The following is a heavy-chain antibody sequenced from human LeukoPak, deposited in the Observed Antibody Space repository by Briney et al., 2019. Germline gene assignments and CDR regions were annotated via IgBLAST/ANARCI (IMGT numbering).Heavy chain of an antibody. CDR1: GGPISTYF. Sequence: SETLSLTCTVSGGPISTYFWSWIRQPPGKGLEWIGYIYYSGSFNYNPSLKSRVTISVDTSKNQFSLKLSSVTAADTAVYYCARDLPPNYYDSSGQSEGFDYWGQGTLVTVSS. CDR3: ARDLPPNYYDSSGQSEGFDY. V-gene: IGHV4-59*12. CDR2: IYYSGSF. J-gene: IGHJ4*02. D-gene: IGHD3-22*01.